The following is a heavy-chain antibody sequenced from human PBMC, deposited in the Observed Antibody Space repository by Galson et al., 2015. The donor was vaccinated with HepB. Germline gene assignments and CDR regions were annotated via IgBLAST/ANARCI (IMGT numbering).Heavy chain of an antibody. CDR2: ISGSGGST. CDR3: AKQSLITMVRGVINP. V-gene: IGHV3-23*01. D-gene: IGHD3-10*01. J-gene: IGHJ5*02. CDR1: GFTFSSYA. Sequence: SLRLSCAASGFTFSSYAMSWVRQAPGKGLEWVSAISGSGGSTYYADSVKGRFTISRDNSKNTLYLQMNSLRAEDTAVYYCAKQSLITMVRGVINPWGQGTLVTVSS.